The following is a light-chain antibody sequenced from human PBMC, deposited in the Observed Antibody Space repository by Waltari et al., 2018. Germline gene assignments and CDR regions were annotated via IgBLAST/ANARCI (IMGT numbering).Light chain of an antibody. V-gene: IGLV1-44*01. CDR2: LNN. Sequence: SVLTQPPSASGTPGQRVTISRSGSSSNLGTYNVNLYQHLPGAAPKLLICLNNQRPSGVPDRFSASKSGTSASLAISGLQSEDEADYYCAAWDGSLNGVVFGGGTKLTVL. J-gene: IGLJ2*01. CDR3: AAWDGSLNGVV. CDR1: SSNLGTYN.